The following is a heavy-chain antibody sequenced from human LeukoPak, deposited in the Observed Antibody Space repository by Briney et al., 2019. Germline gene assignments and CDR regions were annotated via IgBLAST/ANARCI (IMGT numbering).Heavy chain of an antibody. D-gene: IGHD4-23*01. CDR1: GGSITSYY. J-gene: IGHJ4*02. Sequence: SETLSLTCTVSGGSITSYYWSWIRQPPGKGLEWIGYIYYSGSTNYNPSLKSRVTVSVDMSKSQFSLRLTSVTAADTAVYYCARHADYGGYLDYWGQGTLVTVSS. V-gene: IGHV4-59*08. CDR2: IYYSGST. CDR3: ARHADYGGYLDY.